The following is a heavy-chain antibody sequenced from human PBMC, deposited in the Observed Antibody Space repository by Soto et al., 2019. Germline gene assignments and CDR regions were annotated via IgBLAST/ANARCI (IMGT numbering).Heavy chain of an antibody. CDR2: ISSSSSTI. J-gene: IGHJ3*02. CDR1: GFTFSSYS. V-gene: IGHV3-48*01. Sequence: HPGGSLRLSCAASGFTFSSYSMNWVRQAPGKGLEWVSYISSSSSTIYYADSVKGRFTISRDNAKNSLYLQVNSLRAEDTAVYYCAVLAATGTGDAFDIWGQGTMVTVSS. D-gene: IGHD6-13*01. CDR3: AVLAATGTGDAFDI.